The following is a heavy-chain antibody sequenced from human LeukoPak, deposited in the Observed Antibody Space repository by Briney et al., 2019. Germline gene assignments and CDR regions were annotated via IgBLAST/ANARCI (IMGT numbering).Heavy chain of an antibody. D-gene: IGHD3-10*01. CDR1: GFTVSSNY. CDR3: ARVGATYYYGSGSYYLDY. J-gene: IGHJ4*02. Sequence: PGGSLRLSCAASGFTVSSNYMSWVRQAPGKGLEWVSVIYSGGSTYYADSVKGRFTISRDNSKNTLYLQMNSLRAEDTAVYYCARVGATYYYGSGSYYLDYWGQGTLVTVSS. V-gene: IGHV3-53*01. CDR2: IYSGGST.